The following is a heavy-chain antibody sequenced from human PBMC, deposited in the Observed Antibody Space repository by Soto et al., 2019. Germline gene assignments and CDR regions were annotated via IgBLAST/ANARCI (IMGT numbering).Heavy chain of an antibody. CDR3: ASDGTVIRPRTSSFDY. J-gene: IGHJ4*02. CDR1: GFTFSRYD. D-gene: IGHD4-17*01. CDR2: ISADGNRE. Sequence: QVQLVESGGGVVQPGRSLRLSCEASGFTFSRYDIHWVRQAPGKGLEWVASISADGNREYYADSVKGRITISRDNSKNTVSLLLNSLRAEDTAVYSCASDGTVIRPRTSSFDYWGQGTLVTVSS. V-gene: IGHV3-30-3*01.